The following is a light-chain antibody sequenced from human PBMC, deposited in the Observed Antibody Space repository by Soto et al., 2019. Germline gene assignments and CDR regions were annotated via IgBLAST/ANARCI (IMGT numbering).Light chain of an antibody. J-gene: IGLJ3*02. CDR3: SSYTTSSTVV. CDR1: GGDVGAYNY. CDR2: EVF. Sequence: QSALTQPASVSGSPGQSITISCAGTGGDVGAYNYVSWYQQHPGKAPKLMIYEVFRRPSGISNRFSGSKSGNTASLTISTLQAEYEAEYYCSSYTTSSTVVFGGGTKVTVL. V-gene: IGLV2-14*01.